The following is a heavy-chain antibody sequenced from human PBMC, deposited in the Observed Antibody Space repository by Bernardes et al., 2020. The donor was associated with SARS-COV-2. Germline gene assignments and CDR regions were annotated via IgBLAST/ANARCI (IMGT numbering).Heavy chain of an antibody. CDR3: ARGRKWNGVNP. CDR1: GGSFSGYY. D-gene: IGHD1-1*01. CDR2: INHSGST. Sequence: SETLSLTCAVYGGSFSGYYWSWIRQPPGKGLEWIGEINHSGSTNYNPSLKSRVTISVDTSKNQFSLKLSSVTAADTAVYYCARGRKWNGVNPWGQGTLVTVSS. J-gene: IGHJ5*02. V-gene: IGHV4-34*01.